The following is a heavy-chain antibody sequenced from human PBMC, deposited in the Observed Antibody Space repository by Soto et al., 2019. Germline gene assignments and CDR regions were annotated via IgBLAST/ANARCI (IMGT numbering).Heavy chain of an antibody. CDR1: GGSFSGYY. CDR3: ARGTLNGQQLVWVSGGMDV. V-gene: IGHV4-34*01. Sequence: SETLSLTCAVYGGSFSGYYWSWIRQPPGKGLEWIGEINHSGSTNYNPSLKSRVTISVDTSKNQFSLKLSSVTAADTAVYYCARGTLNGQQLVWVSGGMDVWGQGTTVTVSS. CDR2: INHSGST. D-gene: IGHD6-13*01. J-gene: IGHJ6*02.